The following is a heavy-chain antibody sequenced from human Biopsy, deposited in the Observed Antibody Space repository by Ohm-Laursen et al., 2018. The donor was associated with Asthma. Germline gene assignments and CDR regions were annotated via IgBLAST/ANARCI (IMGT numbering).Heavy chain of an antibody. J-gene: IGHJ5*02. CDR3: ALSQDSGFDDHSPSWFDP. D-gene: IGHD3-9*01. Sequence: TQIPTLTSSFSGFSLRTPGVGVGWIRQSPGKALEWLALIYWDDYNLFRPSLKRRLTITKDPSKNQVILTMTKMDPVDSGTYYCALSQDSGFDDHSPSWFDPWGQGTLITVSS. CDR2: IYWDDYN. CDR1: GFSLRTPGVG. V-gene: IGHV2-5*02.